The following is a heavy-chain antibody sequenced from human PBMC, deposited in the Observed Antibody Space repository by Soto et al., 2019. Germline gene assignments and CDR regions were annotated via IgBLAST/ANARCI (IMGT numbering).Heavy chain of an antibody. V-gene: IGHV1-69*02. CDR2: IIPFLDKT. CDR1: GGTFSGYT. D-gene: IGHD5-12*01. CDR3: ARTKYSAYDLGGGST. J-gene: IGHJ4*02. Sequence: QVQLVQSGAEVKKPGSSVKVSCKASGGTFSGYTITWVRQAPGQGLEWMGRIIPFLDKTNHAQTFQGRVKNTPDKSTNTAYVGLGRLSSEDTAGYYCARTKYSAYDLGGGSTWGQGTLGTV.